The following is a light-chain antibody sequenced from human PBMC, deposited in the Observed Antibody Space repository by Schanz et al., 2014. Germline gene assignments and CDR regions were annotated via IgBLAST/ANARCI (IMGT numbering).Light chain of an antibody. CDR3: CSYAGRSLI. CDR1: SSDVGSYNL. V-gene: IGLV2-23*02. Sequence: QSALTQPASVSGSPGQSITISCTGTSSDVGSYNLVSWYQHHPGKAPKLMISEVTRRPSGVPDRFSGSKSGNTASLTVSGLQADDEADYYCCSYAGRSLIFGGGTKLTVL. CDR2: EVT. J-gene: IGLJ2*01.